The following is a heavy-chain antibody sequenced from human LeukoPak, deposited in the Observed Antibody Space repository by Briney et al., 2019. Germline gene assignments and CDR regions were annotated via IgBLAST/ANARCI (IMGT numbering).Heavy chain of an antibody. Sequence: GGSLRLSCAVSGFTFSSYGMHWVRQAPGKGLEWVALIWYDGNNKYYADSVKGRFTISRDNSKNTLYLQLNSLRAEDTAVYYCARHYGPWGQGTLVTVSS. V-gene: IGHV3-33*01. CDR1: GFTFSSYG. CDR2: IWYDGNNK. J-gene: IGHJ5*02. CDR3: ARHYGP. D-gene: IGHD3-16*01.